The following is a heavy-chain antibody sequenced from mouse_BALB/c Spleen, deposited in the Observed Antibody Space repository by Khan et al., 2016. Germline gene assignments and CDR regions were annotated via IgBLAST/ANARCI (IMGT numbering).Heavy chain of an antibody. J-gene: IGHJ4*01. CDR3: ARRQGFYYAMDY. V-gene: IGHV9-3-1*01. D-gene: IGHD3-2*01. CDR1: GYTFTNYG. Sequence: QIQLVQSGPELKKPGETVKISCKASGYTFTNYGMNWVKQAPGKGLKWMGWINTYTGEPTYAADFKGRFAFSLETSASTAYLQINNLKNEDTATYFCARRQGFYYAMDYWGQGTSVTVSS. CDR2: INTYTGEP.